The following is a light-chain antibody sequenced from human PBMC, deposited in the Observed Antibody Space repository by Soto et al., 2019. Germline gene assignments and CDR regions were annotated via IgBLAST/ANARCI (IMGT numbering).Light chain of an antibody. V-gene: IGKV3-15*01. J-gene: IGKJ1*01. CDR1: QSVSNN. Sequence: EMVMTQSPAILSVSPGERATLSCRASQSVSNNLAWYQQKPGQAPRLLIYGASTRASDIPARFSGSGSGTEFTLTISSLQSEDFAVYYCQQYNNWPPWTFGQGTKVDIK. CDR2: GAS. CDR3: QQYNNWPPWT.